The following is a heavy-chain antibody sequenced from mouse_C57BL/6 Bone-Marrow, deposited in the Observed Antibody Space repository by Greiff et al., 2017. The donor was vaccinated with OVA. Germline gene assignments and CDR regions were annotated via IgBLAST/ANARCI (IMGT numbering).Heavy chain of an antibody. Sequence: VQLQQSGPELVKPGASVKISCKASGYAFSSSWMNWVKQRPGKGLEWIGRIYPGDGDTNYNGKFKGKATLTADKSSSTAYMQLSSLTSEDSAVYFCARCSFDYWGQGTTLTVSS. CDR3: ARCSFDY. CDR1: GYAFSSSW. V-gene: IGHV1-82*01. J-gene: IGHJ2*01. CDR2: IYPGDGDT. D-gene: IGHD3-1*01.